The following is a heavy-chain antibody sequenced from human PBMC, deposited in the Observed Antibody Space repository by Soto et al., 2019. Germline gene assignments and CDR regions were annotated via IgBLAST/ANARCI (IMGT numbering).Heavy chain of an antibody. V-gene: IGHV1-69*01. CDR1: GGTFSSYA. J-gene: IGHJ4*02. CDR2: IIPIFGTA. D-gene: IGHD3-22*01. CDR3: ARMVGTRQQSDSSGPDLFDY. Sequence: QVQLVQSGAEVKKPGSSVKVSCKASGGTFSSYAISWVRQAPGQGLEWMGGIIPIFGTANYAQKFQGRVTITADESTSTAYMELSSLRSEDTAVYYCARMVGTRQQSDSSGPDLFDYWGQGTLVTVSS.